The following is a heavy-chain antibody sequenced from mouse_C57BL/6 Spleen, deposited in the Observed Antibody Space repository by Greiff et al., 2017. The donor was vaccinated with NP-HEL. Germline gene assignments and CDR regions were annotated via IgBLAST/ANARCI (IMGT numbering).Heavy chain of an antibody. V-gene: IGHV1-80*01. Sequence: VQLVESGAELVKPGASVKISCKASGYAFSSYWMNWVKQRPGKGLEWIGQIYPGDGDTNYNGTFKGKATLTADKSSSTAYMQRSSLTSEDSAVYFCARSRKLRIVATEYFDVWGTGTTVTVSS. D-gene: IGHD1-1*01. CDR2: IYPGDGDT. CDR1: GYAFSSYW. CDR3: ARSRKLRIVATEYFDV. J-gene: IGHJ1*03.